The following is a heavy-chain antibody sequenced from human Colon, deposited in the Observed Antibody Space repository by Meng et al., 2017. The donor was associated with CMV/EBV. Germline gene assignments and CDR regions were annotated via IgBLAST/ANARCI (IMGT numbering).Heavy chain of an antibody. CDR1: GFNFDDSY. V-gene: IGHV3-11*01. CDR2: ISKSGNTI. D-gene: IGHD4-23*01. CDR3: AREGEVATHAY. J-gene: IGHJ4*02. Sequence: LSCTASGFNFDDSYMSWIRQAPGRGLEWVSYISKSGNTIYYADSVKGRFTISRDNAKNSLYLQMNSLRVEDTAVYYCAREGEVATHAYWGQGTLVTVSS.